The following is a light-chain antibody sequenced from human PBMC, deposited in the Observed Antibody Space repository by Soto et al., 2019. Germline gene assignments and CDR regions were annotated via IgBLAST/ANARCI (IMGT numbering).Light chain of an antibody. V-gene: IGLV4-69*01. CDR1: SGHISYA. Sequence: QLVLTQSPSASASLGASVKLTCTLSSGHISYAIAWHQQQPEKGPRYLMKVNSDGSHSKGDGIPDRFSGSSSGAERYFTISSLQSEDEADYYCQTWGTAYVLFGGGTKLTVL. CDR3: QTWGTAYVL. CDR2: VNSDGSH. J-gene: IGLJ2*01.